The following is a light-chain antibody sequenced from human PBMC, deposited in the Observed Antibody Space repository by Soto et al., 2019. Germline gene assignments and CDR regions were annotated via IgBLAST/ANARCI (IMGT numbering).Light chain of an antibody. CDR3: QQYNNWPRT. CDR2: GAS. J-gene: IGKJ1*01. Sequence: EIVMTQSPATLSVSPGERATLSCRASQSVSSNLAWYQQKPGQAPRLLIYGASTRATGISARFSGSGSGTEFTLTFSSLQSEDFAVYYCQQYNNWPRTFGQGTKVDI. CDR1: QSVSSN. V-gene: IGKV3-15*01.